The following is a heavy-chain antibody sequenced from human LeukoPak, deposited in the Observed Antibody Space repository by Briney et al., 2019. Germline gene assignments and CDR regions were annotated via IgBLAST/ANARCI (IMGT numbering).Heavy chain of an antibody. D-gene: IGHD3-16*01. CDR1: GYTFTVYY. Sequence: ASVKVSCKASGYTFTVYYLHWVRQAPGQGLEWMGWINSNNGGTNSAQKFQARVTMTRDTSISTAYMELSSLTSEDTAVYYCAREGNAYDYWGQGTLVTVSS. CDR3: AREGNAYDY. V-gene: IGHV1-2*02. J-gene: IGHJ4*02. CDR2: INSNNGGT.